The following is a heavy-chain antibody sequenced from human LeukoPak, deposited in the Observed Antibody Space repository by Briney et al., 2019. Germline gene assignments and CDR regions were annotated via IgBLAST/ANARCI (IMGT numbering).Heavy chain of an antibody. V-gene: IGHV3-48*03. J-gene: IGHJ5*02. CDR2: ISSSGSTI. CDR1: GFTFSSYE. D-gene: IGHD2-15*01. Sequence: GGSLRLSCAASGFTFSSYEMNWVRQAPGKGLEWVSYISSSGSTIYYADSVKGRFTISRDKAKNSLYLQMNSLRAEDTAVYYCARGRGDIVVVVAANWLNWFDPWGQGTLVTVSS. CDR3: ARGRGDIVVVVAANWLNWFDP.